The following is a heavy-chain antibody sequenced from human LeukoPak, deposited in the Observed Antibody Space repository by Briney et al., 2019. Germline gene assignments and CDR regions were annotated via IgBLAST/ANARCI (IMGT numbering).Heavy chain of an antibody. Sequence: SETLSLTCTVSGGSISSYYWSWIRQPPGKGLEWIGYFHYSGSTNYNPSLKSRVTISVDTSKNQFSLNLTSVTAADTAVYYCARGRRITIFPFDPWGQGTLVTVSS. CDR1: GGSISSYY. J-gene: IGHJ5*02. D-gene: IGHD3-9*01. CDR2: FHYSGST. CDR3: ARGRRITIFPFDP. V-gene: IGHV4-59*01.